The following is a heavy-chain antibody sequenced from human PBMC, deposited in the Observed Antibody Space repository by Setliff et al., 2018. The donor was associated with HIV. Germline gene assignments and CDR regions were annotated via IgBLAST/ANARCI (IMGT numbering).Heavy chain of an antibody. V-gene: IGHV4-4*08. D-gene: IGHD5-18*01. Sequence: SETLSLTCTVSGGSISSYYWSWIRQPPGKGLEWIGHYYATVSAEYSPSLKGRITISVDTSKNQFPLKLTSVTAADTAVYYCARDTEMVKEGTDYWGQGILVTVSS. J-gene: IGHJ4*02. CDR1: GGSISSYY. CDR3: ARDTEMVKEGTDY. CDR2: YYATVSA.